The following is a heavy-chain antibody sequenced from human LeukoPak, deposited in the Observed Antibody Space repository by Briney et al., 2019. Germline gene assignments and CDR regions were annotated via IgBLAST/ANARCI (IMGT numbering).Heavy chain of an antibody. CDR2: VSGGDSRT. V-gene: IGHV3-23*01. D-gene: IGHD6-19*01. Sequence: GGSLRLPCAASGFIFNNYAVSWVRQAPGKGPEWVSAVSGGDSRTFYADSVKGRFTIFTDNSKNTLYLQMNSLRDEDTAVYYCAKEEAEAGVPYFQHWGQGTLVTVSS. CDR3: AKEEAEAGVPYFQH. CDR1: GFIFNNYA. J-gene: IGHJ1*01.